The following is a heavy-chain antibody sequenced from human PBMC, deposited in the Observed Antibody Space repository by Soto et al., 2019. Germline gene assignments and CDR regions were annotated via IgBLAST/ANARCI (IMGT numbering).Heavy chain of an antibody. J-gene: IGHJ6*02. CDR3: ARFVNYYYDGMDV. V-gene: IGHV4-31*03. D-gene: IGHD2-15*01. CDR1: GVSVSSAGYY. Sequence: QVQLQESGPGLVKPSQTLSLTCIVSGVSVSSAGYYWTWIRQHPGKGLEWIGYVSYSGSTYYNPSLKSRVTISLDTSKSQFSLKLNSVTAADTAVYYCARFVNYYYDGMDVWGQGTTVTVSS. CDR2: VSYSGST.